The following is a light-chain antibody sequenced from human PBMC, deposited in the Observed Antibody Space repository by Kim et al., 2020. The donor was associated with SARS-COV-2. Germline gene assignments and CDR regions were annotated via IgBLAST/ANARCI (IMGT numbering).Light chain of an antibody. CDR1: TGDIANDY. J-gene: IGLJ2*01. V-gene: IGLV6-57*03. CDR2: EDD. CDR3: QSYNSTHQI. Sequence: GETVIISCTRNTGDIANDYVQWCQQRPGSAPTTVIYEDDVRPSGVPDRFSASIDSSTNSASLTISGLQTEDEADYYCQSYNSTHQIFGGGTKLTVL.